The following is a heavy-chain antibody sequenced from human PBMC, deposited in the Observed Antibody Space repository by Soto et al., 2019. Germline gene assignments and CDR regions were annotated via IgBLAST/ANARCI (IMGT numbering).Heavy chain of an antibody. Sequence: SETLSLTCTVSGDSISSASYFWGWIRQPPGKGLEWIGSVYFVGNSYYNPSLKSRVTISVDTSKNQFSLKLSSVTAADTAVYYCARAISYYDFWSGYYTPLNFDYWGQGTLVTVSS. J-gene: IGHJ4*02. V-gene: IGHV4-39*07. CDR2: VYFVGNS. CDR1: GDSISSASYF. D-gene: IGHD3-3*01. CDR3: ARAISYYDFWSGYYTPLNFDY.